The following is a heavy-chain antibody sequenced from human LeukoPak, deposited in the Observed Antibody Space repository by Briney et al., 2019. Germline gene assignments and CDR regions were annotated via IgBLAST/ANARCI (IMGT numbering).Heavy chain of an antibody. Sequence: GGSLRLSCAASGFTVSTNYTSWVRQAPGKALEWVSLIFSGGNTYYADSVKGRFTISRDNSKNTVYLDMNNLRAEDTAVYFCVREWSYWGQGTLVTVSS. CDR3: VREWSY. J-gene: IGHJ4*02. CDR1: GFTVSTNY. D-gene: IGHD3-3*01. CDR2: IFSGGNT. V-gene: IGHV3-53*01.